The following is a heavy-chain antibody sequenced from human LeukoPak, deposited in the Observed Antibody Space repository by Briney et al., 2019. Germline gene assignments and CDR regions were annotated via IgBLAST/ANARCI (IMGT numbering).Heavy chain of an antibody. Sequence: SVKVSCKVSGYTLTELSMHWVRQAPGKGNEWMGGFDPEDGETIYAQKFQGRVTMTEDTSTDTAYMELSSMRSEDTAVYYCATVGCSGGSCYSVYYYGMDVWGKGTTVTVSS. D-gene: IGHD2-15*01. CDR1: GYTLTELS. CDR3: ATVGCSGGSCYSVYYYGMDV. V-gene: IGHV1-24*01. J-gene: IGHJ6*04. CDR2: FDPEDGET.